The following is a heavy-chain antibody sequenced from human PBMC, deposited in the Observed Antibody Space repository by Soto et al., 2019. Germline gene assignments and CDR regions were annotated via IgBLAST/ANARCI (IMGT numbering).Heavy chain of an antibody. Sequence: EVQLVESGGGLVPPGGSLRLSCAASGFTFRNYDMHWVRQGTGKGLEWVSGISAAGDPDYADSVEGRFTISRENAQNSFFLQMNSLRVGDTAVYYCARTDRDFYGLDVWGQGTTVIVSS. V-gene: IGHV3-13*05. CDR2: ISAAGDP. J-gene: IGHJ6*02. CDR3: ARTDRDFYGLDV. CDR1: GFTFRNYD.